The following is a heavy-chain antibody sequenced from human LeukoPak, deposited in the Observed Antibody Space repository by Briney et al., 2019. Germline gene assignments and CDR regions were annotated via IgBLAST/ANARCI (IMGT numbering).Heavy chain of an antibody. Sequence: SGPALVKPTQTLTLTCTFSGFSLSTSGMCVSWVRQPPGKALEWLALIDWDDDKYYSTSLKTRLTISKDTSKNQVVLTMTNMDPVDTATYYCARTSRYYDSSGYDSWGQGTLVTVSS. D-gene: IGHD3-22*01. J-gene: IGHJ4*02. CDR2: IDWDDDK. CDR1: GFSLSTSGMC. V-gene: IGHV2-70*20. CDR3: ARTSRYYDSSGYDS.